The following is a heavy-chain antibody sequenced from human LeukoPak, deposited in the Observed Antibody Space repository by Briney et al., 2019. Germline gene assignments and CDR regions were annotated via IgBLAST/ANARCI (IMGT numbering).Heavy chain of an antibody. D-gene: IGHD3-9*01. Sequence: SETLSLTCTVSGGSISSGGYYWSWIRQHPGKGLEWIAYIYYGGSTYYNPSLKSRVTISVDTSKNQFSLKLSSVTAADTAVYYCAGGWSLHYDILTGPLRFDYWGQGTLVTVSS. CDR1: GGSISSGGYY. J-gene: IGHJ4*02. CDR3: AGGWSLHYDILTGPLRFDY. V-gene: IGHV4-31*03. CDR2: IYYGGST.